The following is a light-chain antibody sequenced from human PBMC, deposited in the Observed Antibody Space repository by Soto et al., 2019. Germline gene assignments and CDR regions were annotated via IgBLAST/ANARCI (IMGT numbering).Light chain of an antibody. Sequence: ERVMTQSPATLSVSPGERATLSCRASQSISSKLGWYQQRPGQAPRLLIYGASTRVTGVPARFSGSGSGTEFTLTISSLQSEDSAVYYCQQYNSWTTITFGQGTRLEIK. CDR1: QSISSK. J-gene: IGKJ5*01. CDR2: GAS. V-gene: IGKV3-15*01. CDR3: QQYNSWTTIT.